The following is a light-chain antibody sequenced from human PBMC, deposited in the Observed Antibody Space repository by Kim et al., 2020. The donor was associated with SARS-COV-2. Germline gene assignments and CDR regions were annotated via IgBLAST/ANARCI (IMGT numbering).Light chain of an antibody. CDR2: QDS. V-gene: IGLV3-1*01. Sequence: SYELTQPPSVSVSPGQTASITCSGDKLGDKYACWYQHKPGQSPVLVIYQDSKRPSGIPERFSGSNSGNTATLTISGTQAMDEADYYCQAWDSSTANVFGTGTKVTVL. CDR1: KLGDKY. CDR3: QAWDSSTANV. J-gene: IGLJ1*01.